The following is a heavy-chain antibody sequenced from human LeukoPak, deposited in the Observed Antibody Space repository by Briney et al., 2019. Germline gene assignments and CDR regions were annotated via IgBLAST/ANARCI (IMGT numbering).Heavy chain of an antibody. CDR1: GFTFSSYW. Sequence: GSLRLSCAASGFTFSSYWMSWIRQPPGKGLEWIGEINHSGSTNYNPSLKSRVTISVDTSKNQFSLKLSSVTAADTAVYYCARGTAYYDFWSGYYPYFDYWGQGTLVTVSS. CDR2: INHSGST. CDR3: ARGTAYYDFWSGYYPYFDY. D-gene: IGHD3-3*01. V-gene: IGHV4-34*01. J-gene: IGHJ4*02.